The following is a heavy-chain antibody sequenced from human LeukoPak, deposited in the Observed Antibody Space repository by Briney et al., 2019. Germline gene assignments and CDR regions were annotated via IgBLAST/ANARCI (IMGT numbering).Heavy chain of an antibody. CDR3: ARVGYFGSGSYCPY. D-gene: IGHD3-10*01. CDR2: INPSNGGT. J-gene: IGHJ4*02. Sequence: GASVKVSCKASGYTFTDYYIHWVRQTPGQGLEWMGWINPSNGGTNFAQEFQGRVTMTRDTSISTAYMELSRLTSDDTAVYYCARVGYFGSGSYCPYWGQGTLFTASS. CDR1: GYTFTDYY. V-gene: IGHV1-2*02.